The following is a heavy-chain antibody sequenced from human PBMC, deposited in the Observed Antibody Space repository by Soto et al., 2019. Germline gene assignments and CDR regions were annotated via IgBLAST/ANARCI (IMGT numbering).Heavy chain of an antibody. J-gene: IGHJ5*02. CDR2: ISGSGGST. CDR1: GFTFSSYA. CDR3: AKIPRPYWTRGVIGNWFDP. V-gene: IGHV3-23*01. D-gene: IGHD3-16*02. Sequence: EVQLLESGGGLVQPGGSLRLSCAASGFTFSSYAMSWVRQAPGKGLEWVSAISGSGGSTYYADSVKGRFTISRDNSKNTLYLQMNSLRAEDTAVYYCAKIPRPYWTRGVIGNWFDPWGQGTLVTVSS.